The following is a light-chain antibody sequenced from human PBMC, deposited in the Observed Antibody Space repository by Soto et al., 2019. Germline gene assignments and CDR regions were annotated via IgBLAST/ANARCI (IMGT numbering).Light chain of an antibody. CDR3: ASHTTSLTWV. J-gene: IGLJ3*02. Sequence: QSVLTQAASASGSPGQSITISCTGTSSDIGAYNHVSWYQQHPGKAPKVLIYDVSDRPSGISNRFSGSKSGNTASLTISGLQAEDEADYYCASHTTSLTWVFGGGTKLTVL. V-gene: IGLV2-14*03. CDR1: SSDIGAYNH. CDR2: DVS.